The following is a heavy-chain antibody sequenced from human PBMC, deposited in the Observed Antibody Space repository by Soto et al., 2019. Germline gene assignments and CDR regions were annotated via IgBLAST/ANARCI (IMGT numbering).Heavy chain of an antibody. J-gene: IGHJ4*02. CDR1: GGTFSSYA. V-gene: IGHV1-69*12. Sequence: QVQLVQSGAEVKKPGSSVKVSCKASGGTFSSYAISWVRQAPGQGLEWMGGIIPIFGTANYAQKFQGRVTITADESTSTAYMGLSSLRAEDTAVYYCARVRGRFLEWLGSEGWGQGTLVTVSS. CDR2: IIPIFGTA. D-gene: IGHD3-3*01. CDR3: ARVRGRFLEWLGSEG.